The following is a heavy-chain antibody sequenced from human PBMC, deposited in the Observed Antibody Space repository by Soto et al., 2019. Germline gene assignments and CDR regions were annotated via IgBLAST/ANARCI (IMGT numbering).Heavy chain of an antibody. J-gene: IGHJ6*02. CDR2: IWYDGSNK. V-gene: IGHV3-33*01. Sequence: PGGSLRLSCAASGFTFSSYCMHWVRQAPGKGLEWVAVIWYDGSNKYYADSVKGRFTISRDNSKNTLYLQMNSLRAEDTAVYYCARDRAIRGYYYGMDVWGQGTTVTVSS. D-gene: IGHD3-16*01. CDR1: GFTFSSYC. CDR3: ARDRAIRGYYYGMDV.